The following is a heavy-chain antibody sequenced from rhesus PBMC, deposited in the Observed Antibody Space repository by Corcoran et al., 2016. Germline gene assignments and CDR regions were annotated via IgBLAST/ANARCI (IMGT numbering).Heavy chain of an antibody. CDR3: ARHYYDSGYYVFGAFDF. J-gene: IGHJ3*01. CDR2: ISGSGGST. CDR1: GGSISSNY. D-gene: IGHD3-28*01. V-gene: IGHV4-173*01. Sequence: QLQLQESGPGLVKPSETLSLTCAVSGGSISSNYWSWIRQPPGKGLEWIGRISGSGGSTDYNPSLKSRVTISTDKSKNQFSRKLSSVTAADTAVYYCARHYYDSGYYVFGAFDFWGQGLRVTVSS.